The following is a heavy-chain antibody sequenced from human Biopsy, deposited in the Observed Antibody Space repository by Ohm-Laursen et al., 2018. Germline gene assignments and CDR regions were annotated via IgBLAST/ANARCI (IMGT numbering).Heavy chain of an antibody. CDR3: ARLSTLFGVADFTDD. CDR1: GASVRSHF. Sequence: SQTPSLTCTLSGASVRSHFLTWIRQPPGKGLQWIGSISNSGTTKSSPSLKSRVNISLHTSKNHLSLKLTSVTAADTAVYYCARLSTLFGVADFTDDWGQGTLVTVSS. J-gene: IGHJ4*02. CDR2: ISNSGTT. D-gene: IGHD3-3*01. V-gene: IGHV4-59*08.